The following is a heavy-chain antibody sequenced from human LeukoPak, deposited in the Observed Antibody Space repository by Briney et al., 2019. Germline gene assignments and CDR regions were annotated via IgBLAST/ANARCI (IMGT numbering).Heavy chain of an antibody. Sequence: TSETLSLTCTVSGGSISSSSYYWGWILQPPGKGLEWIGSIYYSGSTYYNPSLKSRVTISVDTSKNQFSLKLSSVTAADTAVYYCARRVFYYDSSGNFDYWGQGTLVTVSS. CDR1: GGSISSSSYY. J-gene: IGHJ4*02. D-gene: IGHD3-22*01. CDR3: ARRVFYYDSSGNFDY. CDR2: IYYSGST. V-gene: IGHV4-39*01.